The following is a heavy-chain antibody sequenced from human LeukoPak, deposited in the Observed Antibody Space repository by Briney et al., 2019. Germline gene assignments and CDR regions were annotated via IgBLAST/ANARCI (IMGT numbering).Heavy chain of an antibody. Sequence: SVKVSCKASGYTFTSYGISWERQAPGQGLEWMGGIIPIFGTANYAQKFQGRVTITADESTSTAYMELSSLRSEDTAVYYCASTYYGSGSEPWFDPWGQGTLVTVSS. D-gene: IGHD3-10*01. CDR2: IIPIFGTA. J-gene: IGHJ5*02. CDR1: GYTFTSYG. V-gene: IGHV1-69*13. CDR3: ASTYYGSGSEPWFDP.